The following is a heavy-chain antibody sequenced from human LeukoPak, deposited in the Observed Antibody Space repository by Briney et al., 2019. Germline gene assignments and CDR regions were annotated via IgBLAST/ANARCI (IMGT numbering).Heavy chain of an antibody. CDR2: IYHSGST. CDR3: ARYCGGDCHSYYFDY. D-gene: IGHD2-21*02. Sequence: SETLSLTCTVSGYSISSGYYWGWIRQPPGKGLEWIGSIYHSGSTYYNPSLKSRVTISVDTSRNQFSLKLSSVTAADTAVYYCARYCGGDCHSYYFDYWGQGTLATVSS. V-gene: IGHV4-38-2*02. J-gene: IGHJ4*02. CDR1: GYSISSGYY.